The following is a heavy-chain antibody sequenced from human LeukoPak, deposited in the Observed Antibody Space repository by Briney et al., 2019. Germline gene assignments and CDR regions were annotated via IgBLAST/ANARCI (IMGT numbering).Heavy chain of an antibody. Sequence: GGSLRLSCAASGFTFSRYDMSWVRQAPGKGLEWVSAISGSGGSTYYADSVKGRSTISRDNAKNSLYLQMNSLRAEDTAVYYCAELGITMIGGVWGKGTTVTISS. CDR1: GFTFSRYD. D-gene: IGHD3-10*02. CDR2: ISGSGGST. CDR3: AELGITMIGGV. J-gene: IGHJ6*04. V-gene: IGHV3-23*01.